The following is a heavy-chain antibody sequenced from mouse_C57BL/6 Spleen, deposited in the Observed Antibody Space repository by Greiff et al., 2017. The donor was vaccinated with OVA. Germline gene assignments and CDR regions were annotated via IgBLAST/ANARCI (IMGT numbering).Heavy chain of an antibody. D-gene: IGHD2-3*01. CDR2: IYPGDGDT. CDR3: AREDDGYYVDY. J-gene: IGHJ2*01. CDR1: GYAFSSSW. Sequence: LEESGPELVKPGASVKISCKASGYAFSSSWMNWVKQRPGKGLEWIGRIYPGDGDTNYNGKFKGKATLTADKSSSTAYMQLSSLTSEDSAVYFCAREDDGYYVDYWGQGTTLTVSS. V-gene: IGHV1-82*01.